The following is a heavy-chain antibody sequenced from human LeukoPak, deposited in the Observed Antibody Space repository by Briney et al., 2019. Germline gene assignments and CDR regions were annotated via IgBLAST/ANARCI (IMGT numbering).Heavy chain of an antibody. V-gene: IGHV4-59*02. CDR2: VYYSGSA. Sequence: SETLSLTCAVSGDSVTTYYWSWIRQPPGKGLEWLGYVYYSGSATYNPSLKSRVTISVDTSKNQFSLRLSSVTAADTAVYYCARDGSNWSNDYYHGVDVWGQGTTVTVSS. D-gene: IGHD4-11*01. J-gene: IGHJ6*02. CDR3: ARDGSNWSNDYYHGVDV. CDR1: GDSVTTYY.